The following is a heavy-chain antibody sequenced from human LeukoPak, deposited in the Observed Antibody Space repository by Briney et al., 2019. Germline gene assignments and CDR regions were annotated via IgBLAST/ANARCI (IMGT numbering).Heavy chain of an antibody. D-gene: IGHD6-6*01. J-gene: IGHJ4*02. Sequence: SETLSLTCTVSGYSISNGYYWGWIRQPPGQGLEWIGSIYHSGSTYYNPSLKSRVTISVDTSKNQFSLKLSSVTAADTAVYYCARGVARSSKFHFSYYFDYWGQGTLVTVSS. CDR3: ARGVARSSKFHFSYYFDY. CDR2: IYHSGST. V-gene: IGHV4-38-2*02. CDR1: GYSISNGYY.